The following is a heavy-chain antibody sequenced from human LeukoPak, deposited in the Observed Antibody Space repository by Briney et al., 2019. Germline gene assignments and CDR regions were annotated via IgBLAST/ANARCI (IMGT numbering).Heavy chain of an antibody. D-gene: IGHD4-17*01. CDR2: IKQDGSEK. J-gene: IGHJ3*02. V-gene: IGHV3-7*01. Sequence: GGSLRLSCAASGFTFSSYWMSWVRQAPGKGLEWVANIKQDGSEKYYVDSVRGRFTISRDNAKKSVYVQMNSLRVEDTAVYYCARASVTATTGHNSLDIWGQGTVVTVS. CDR1: GFTFSSYW. CDR3: ARASVTATTGHNSLDI.